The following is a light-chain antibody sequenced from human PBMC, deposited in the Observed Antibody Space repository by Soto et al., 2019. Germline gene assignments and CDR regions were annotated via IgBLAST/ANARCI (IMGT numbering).Light chain of an antibody. J-gene: IGLJ7*01. CDR3: AAWDDSLNGPV. Sequence: QSVLTQPPSASGTPGQRVTVSCAGSNSNIGSNTVNWYQQLPGTAPKLLIYNNNQRPSGVPDRFSSSKSGTSASLAISGLQSEDEADYYCAAWDDSLNGPVFGGGTQLTVL. CDR1: NSNIGSNT. V-gene: IGLV1-44*01. CDR2: NNN.